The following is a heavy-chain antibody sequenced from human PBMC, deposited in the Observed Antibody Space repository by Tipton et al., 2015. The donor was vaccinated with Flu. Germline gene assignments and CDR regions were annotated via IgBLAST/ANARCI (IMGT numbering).Heavy chain of an antibody. Sequence: TLSLTCTVSGGSINRSHYYWGWIRQPPGKGLEWIGSIYHSGSTFYHPSLKSRVTISVDTSKNQFSLNLSSVTAADTAVYYCARDTFRYCSGASCLSDYYYYGMGVWGQGTTVTVSS. CDR2: IYHSGST. CDR1: GGSINRSHYY. CDR3: ARDTFRYCSGASCLSDYYYYGMGV. D-gene: IGHD2-15*01. J-gene: IGHJ6*02. V-gene: IGHV4-39*07.